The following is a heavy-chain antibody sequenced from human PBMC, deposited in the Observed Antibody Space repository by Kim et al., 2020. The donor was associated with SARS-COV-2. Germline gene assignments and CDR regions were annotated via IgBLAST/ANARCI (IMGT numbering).Heavy chain of an antibody. CDR1: GGSISSSSYY. CDR3: ARQSEVVAAIDY. D-gene: IGHD2-15*01. V-gene: IGHV4-39*01. CDR2: IYYSGST. J-gene: IGHJ4*02. Sequence: SETLSLTCTVSGGSISSSSYYWGWIRQPPGKGLEWIGSIYYSGSTYYNPSLKSLVTISVDTSKNQFSLKLSSVTAADTAVYYCARQSEVVAAIDYWGQGTLVTFSS.